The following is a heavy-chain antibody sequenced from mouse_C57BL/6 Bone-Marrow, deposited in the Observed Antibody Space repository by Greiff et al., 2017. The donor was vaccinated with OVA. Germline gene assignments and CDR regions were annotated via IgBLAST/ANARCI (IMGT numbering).Heavy chain of an antibody. CDR2: ISSGGSYT. J-gene: IGHJ3*01. V-gene: IGHV5-6*02. CDR3: ARRLYYYGSSSPWFAY. CDR1: GFTFSSYG. Sequence: EVKVVESGGDLVKPGGSLKLSCAASGFTFSSYGMSWVRQTPDKRLEWVATISSGGSYTYYPDSVKGRFTISRDNAKNTLYLQMSSLKSEDTAMYYCARRLYYYGSSSPWFAYWGQGTLVTVSA. D-gene: IGHD1-1*01.